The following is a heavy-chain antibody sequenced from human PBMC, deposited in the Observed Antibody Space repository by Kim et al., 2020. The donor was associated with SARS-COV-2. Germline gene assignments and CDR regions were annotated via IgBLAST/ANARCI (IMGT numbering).Heavy chain of an antibody. D-gene: IGHD1-26*01. V-gene: IGHV4-4*07. Sequence: NYNPSLKSRVTMSVDTSKNQFSLKLSSVTAADTAVYYCARSGSYYGIIDYWGQGTLVTVSS. CDR3: ARSGSYYGIIDY. J-gene: IGHJ4*02.